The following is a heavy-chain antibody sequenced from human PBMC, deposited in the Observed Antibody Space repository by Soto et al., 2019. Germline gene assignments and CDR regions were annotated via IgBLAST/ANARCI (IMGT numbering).Heavy chain of an antibody. CDR2: INAGNGNT. Sequence: GASVKVSCKASGYTFTSYALHWVRQAPGQRLEWMGRINAGNGNTKYSQEFQGRVTITRDTSASTAYMELSSLRSGDTAVYYCARGFTGERAYAMYVWGQGTTLTVS. D-gene: IGHD7-27*01. V-gene: IGHV1-3*01. CDR1: GYTFTSYA. J-gene: IGHJ6*02. CDR3: ARGFTGERAYAMYV.